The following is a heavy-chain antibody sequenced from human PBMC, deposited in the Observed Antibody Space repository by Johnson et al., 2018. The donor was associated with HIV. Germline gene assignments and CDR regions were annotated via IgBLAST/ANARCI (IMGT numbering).Heavy chain of an antibody. D-gene: IGHD5-18*01. J-gene: IGHJ3*02. CDR1: GFTFSNYA. V-gene: IGHV3-23*04. Sequence: VQLVESGGGVVRPGGSLRLSCAASGFTFSNYAMSWVRQAPGKGLEWVSAISGSGGNTYYADSVKGQFTISRDNSKNTRYLQMNSLRAEATAVYYSARVRGYSYGAHAFDIWGQGTVVTVSS. CDR2: ISGSGGNT. CDR3: ARVRGYSYGAHAFDI.